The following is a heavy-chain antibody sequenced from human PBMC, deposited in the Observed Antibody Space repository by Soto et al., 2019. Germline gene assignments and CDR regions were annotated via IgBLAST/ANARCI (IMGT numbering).Heavy chain of an antibody. D-gene: IGHD1-1*01. V-gene: IGHV1-69*13. CDR1: GGTFSSYA. CDR3: ARGTVTGSEYNYYYYGMDV. J-gene: IGHJ6*02. CDR2: IIPIFGTT. Sequence: ASVKVSCKASGGTFSSYAMEWVRQAPGQGLEWMGGIIPIFGTTNYAQKLQGRVKLTADESTRTAYMELSTLSSEDTAVYYCARGTVTGSEYNYYYYGMDVWGQGTTVTVSS.